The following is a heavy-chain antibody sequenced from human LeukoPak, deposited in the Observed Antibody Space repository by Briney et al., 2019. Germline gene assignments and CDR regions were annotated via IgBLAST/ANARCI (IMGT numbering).Heavy chain of an antibody. CDR1: GLTFDNAW. V-gene: IGHV3-53*01. CDR2: LYSGGST. J-gene: IGHJ4*02. D-gene: IGHD5-18*01. CDR3: ARYHTALNY. Sequence: PGGSLRLCCVVSGLTFDNAWMSWVRQAPGKGLEWVSVLYSGGSTYYADSVKGRFTISRDNSKNTLYLQMNNLRVEDTAVYYCARYHTALNYWGQGTLVTASS.